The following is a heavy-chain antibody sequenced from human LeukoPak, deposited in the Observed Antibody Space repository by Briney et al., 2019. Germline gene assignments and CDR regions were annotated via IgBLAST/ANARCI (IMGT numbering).Heavy chain of an antibody. CDR2: ISSSGSTI. CDR3: ARLLVYNSGGEAFDH. CDR1: GFTFSSYE. Sequence: QPGGSLRLSCAASGFTFSSYEMNWVRQAPGKGLEWVSYISSSGSTIYYADSVKGRFTISRDNAKNSLYLQMNSLRAEDTAVYYCARLLVYNSGGEAFDHWGQGTLVTVSS. D-gene: IGHD1-20*01. V-gene: IGHV3-48*03. J-gene: IGHJ4*02.